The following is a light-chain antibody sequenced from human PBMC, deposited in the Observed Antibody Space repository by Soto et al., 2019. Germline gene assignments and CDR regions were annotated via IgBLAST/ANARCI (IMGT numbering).Light chain of an antibody. CDR2: GAS. Sequence: EIVLTQSPATLSLSPGERATLSCRASQSVGSNYLAWYQQKPGQAPRLLIYGASSRATGIPDRIRGSGSATDSTLTISRLEPGDFAVYYCQQYCCSPKTFGQGTKVEVK. V-gene: IGKV3-20*01. CDR3: QQYCCSPKT. CDR1: QSVGSNY. J-gene: IGKJ1*01.